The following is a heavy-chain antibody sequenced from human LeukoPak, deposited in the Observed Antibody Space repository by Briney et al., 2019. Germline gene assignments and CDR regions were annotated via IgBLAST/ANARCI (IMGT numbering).Heavy chain of an antibody. CDR3: ARQGGGWDSSWPPYYYYGMNV. J-gene: IGHJ6*02. D-gene: IGHD6-13*01. V-gene: IGHV4-4*02. CDR2: IYHSGST. CDR1: GGSISSSNW. Sequence: SGTLSLTCAVSGGSISSSNWWSWVRQPPGKGLEWIGEIYHSGSTNYNPSLKSRVTISVDTSKNQSSLKLNSVTAADTAVYYCARQGGGWDSSWPPYYYYGMNVWGQGTTVTVSS.